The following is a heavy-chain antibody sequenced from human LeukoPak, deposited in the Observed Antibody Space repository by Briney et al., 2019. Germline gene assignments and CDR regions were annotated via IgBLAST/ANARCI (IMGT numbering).Heavy chain of an antibody. V-gene: IGHV3-30-3*01. CDR3: ARDRNDFWSGRRGVDY. Sequence: PGRSLRLSCAASGFTFSNYSMHWVRQAPGKGLEWVVVISYDGNNKFYIESVKGRFTVTRDNSKNTLYLQMNSLRAEDTAAYFCARDRNDFWSGRRGVDYWGQGTLVTVSS. D-gene: IGHD3-3*01. CDR1: GFTFSNYS. CDR2: ISYDGNNK. J-gene: IGHJ4*02.